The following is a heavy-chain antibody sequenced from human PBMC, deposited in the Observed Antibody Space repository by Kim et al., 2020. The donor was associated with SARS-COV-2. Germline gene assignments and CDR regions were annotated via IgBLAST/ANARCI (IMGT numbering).Heavy chain of an antibody. CDR2: IWSDGSNK. J-gene: IGHJ5*02. D-gene: IGHD3-22*01. Sequence: GGSLRLSCAASGFTFSSYGMHWVRQAPGKGLEWVAVIWSDGSNKYYADSVKARFTISRDNYKNTLYLQMNSLRAEDTAVYYCAKDHYDSSGGGFDPWGQG. CDR1: GFTFSSYG. V-gene: IGHV3-33*06. CDR3: AKDHYDSSGGGFDP.